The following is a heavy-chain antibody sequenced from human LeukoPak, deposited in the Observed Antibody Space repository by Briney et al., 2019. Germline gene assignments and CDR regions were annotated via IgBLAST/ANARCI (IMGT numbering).Heavy chain of an antibody. J-gene: IGHJ4*02. CDR2: ISYSGST. Sequence: PSETLSLTCTVSGGSISSSDYNWGWIRQPPGKGLEWIVSISYSGSTFYNPSLKSRVTISVDTSKNQFSLKLNSVTAADTAVYYCARQTFYYDSSGYPDHWGQGTLVTVSS. CDR3: ARQTFYYDSSGYPDH. CDR1: GGSISSSDYN. D-gene: IGHD3-22*01. V-gene: IGHV4-39*07.